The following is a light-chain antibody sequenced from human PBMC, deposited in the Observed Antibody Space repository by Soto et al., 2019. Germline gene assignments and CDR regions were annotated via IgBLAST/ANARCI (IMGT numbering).Light chain of an antibody. J-gene: IGKJ1*01. CDR2: DAS. Sequence: DIQMTQSPSTLSASVGDRVTITCRASQSISSWLAWYQQKPGKAPKLLIYDASSLESGVPSRFSGSGSGTEFTLTISSLQPDDFATYYCQQYTLFPWTFGQGTRVEI. CDR3: QQYTLFPWT. CDR1: QSISSW. V-gene: IGKV1-5*01.